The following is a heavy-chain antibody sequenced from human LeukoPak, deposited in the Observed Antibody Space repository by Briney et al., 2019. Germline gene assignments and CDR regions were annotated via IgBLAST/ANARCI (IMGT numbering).Heavy chain of an antibody. CDR2: IYNSGSEI. J-gene: IGHJ4*02. D-gene: IGHD6-19*01. CDR1: GFNFSTYS. Sequence: PGGSLRLSCAASGFNFSTYSMTWVRQRPGKGLEWVSSIYNSGSEIFYADSVKGRFTISRDNSNNMLYLQMNSLRAEDSAVYFCAKDIVPDSGWDLDYWGRGTLVTVSS. CDR3: AKDIVPDSGWDLDY. V-gene: IGHV3-23*05.